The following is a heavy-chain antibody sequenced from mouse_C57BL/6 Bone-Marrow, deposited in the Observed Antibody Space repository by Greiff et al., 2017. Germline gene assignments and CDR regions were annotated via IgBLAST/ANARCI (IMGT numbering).Heavy chain of an antibody. V-gene: IGHV5-9-1*02. CDR3: TKYPFAY. Sequence: EVKLVESGAGLVKPGGSLKLSCAASGFTFSSYAMSWVRQTTEKRLEWVAYISSGGDYIYYADTVKGRFTISRDNARNTLYLQMRSLKSEDTAMYYCTKYPFAYWGQGTLVTVSA. CDR1: GFTFSSYA. D-gene: IGHD5-1-1*01. CDR2: ISSGGDYI. J-gene: IGHJ3*01.